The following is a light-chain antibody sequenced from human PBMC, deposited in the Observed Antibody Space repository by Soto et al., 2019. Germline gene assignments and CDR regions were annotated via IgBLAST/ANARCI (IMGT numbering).Light chain of an antibody. CDR1: SSDVGGYNY. CDR2: EVT. V-gene: IGLV2-14*01. Sequence: QSALTQPASVSGSPGQSITISCTGTSSDVGGYNYVSWYQQYPGKAPKLMIYEVTNRPSGVSNRFSGSKSGNTASLTISGLQGEDEADYYCSSYTSSSTLVFGGGTQLTVL. CDR3: SSYTSSSTLV. J-gene: IGLJ3*02.